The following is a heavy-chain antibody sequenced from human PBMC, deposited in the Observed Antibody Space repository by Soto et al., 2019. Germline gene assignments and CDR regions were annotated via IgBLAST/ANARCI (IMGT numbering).Heavy chain of an antibody. CDR2: IYNSGST. J-gene: IGHJ6*02. D-gene: IGHD2-2*01. CDR1: GGSISSGDYY. Sequence: PSETLSLTCTVSGGSISSGDYYWNWIRQPPGKGLEWIGYIYNSGSTYYNPSLKSRVTISVDTSKNQFSLKLSSVTAADTAVYYCARDHCSSTSCYHYYGMDVWGQGNKVTVS. V-gene: IGHV4-30-4*01. CDR3: ARDHCSSTSCYHYYGMDV.